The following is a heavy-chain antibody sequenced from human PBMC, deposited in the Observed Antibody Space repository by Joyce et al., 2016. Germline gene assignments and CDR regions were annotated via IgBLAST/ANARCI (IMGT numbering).Heavy chain of an antibody. CDR2: IYYRGSS. Sequence: QLQLQESGPGLVKPSETLSLTCTVSGGSISSSSYYWGWIRQPPGKGLDWIGNIYYRGSSYYNPSLKSRVTISVDTSKNQFSLKLSSVTAADTAMYYCTRDGFLEWLGDDYWGQGTLVTVSS. J-gene: IGHJ4*02. CDR1: GGSISSSSYY. CDR3: TRDGFLEWLGDDY. D-gene: IGHD3-3*01. V-gene: IGHV4-39*07.